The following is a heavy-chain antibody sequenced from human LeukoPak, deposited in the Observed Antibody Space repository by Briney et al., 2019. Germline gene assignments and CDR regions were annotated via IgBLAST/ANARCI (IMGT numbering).Heavy chain of an antibody. D-gene: IGHD3-10*01. Sequence: KTGGSLRLSCAASGFTFSYAWMSWVRQAPGKGLEWVGRAKSKTDGGTTDYAAPVKGRFTISRDDSKSTLYLQMNSLKTEDTAVYYCTIPFTMVRGVIPGYWGQGTLVTVSS. CDR1: GFTFSYAW. CDR3: TIPFTMVRGVIPGY. V-gene: IGHV3-15*01. CDR2: AKSKTDGGTT. J-gene: IGHJ4*02.